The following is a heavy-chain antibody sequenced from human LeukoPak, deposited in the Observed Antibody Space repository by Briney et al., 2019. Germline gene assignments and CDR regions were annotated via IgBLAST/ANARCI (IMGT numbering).Heavy chain of an antibody. CDR2: INPYNGDT. Sequence: ASVKVSCKASGYTFTTYGISWVRQAPGQGLEWMGWINPYNGDTNYAQKLQGRVTMTTDTSTSTAYMELSSLRSEDTAVYYCAARFQIAARTHFDYWGQGTLVTVSS. D-gene: IGHD6-6*01. V-gene: IGHV1-18*01. CDR3: AARFQIAARTHFDY. CDR1: GYTFTTYG. J-gene: IGHJ4*02.